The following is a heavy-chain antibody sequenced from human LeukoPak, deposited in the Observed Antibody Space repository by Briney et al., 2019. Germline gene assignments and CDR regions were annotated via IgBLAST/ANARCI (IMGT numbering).Heavy chain of an antibody. CDR3: AREDSLGFDY. CDR2: IIPNFGTA. CDR1: GGTFSSYA. D-gene: IGHD3/OR15-3a*01. Sequence: SVKVSCKASGGTFSSYAISWVRQAPGQGLEWMGGIIPNFGTATYAQKFQGRVTITADKSTSTAYMELSSLRSEDTAVYYCAREDSLGFDYWGQGTLVTVSS. V-gene: IGHV1-69*06. J-gene: IGHJ4*02.